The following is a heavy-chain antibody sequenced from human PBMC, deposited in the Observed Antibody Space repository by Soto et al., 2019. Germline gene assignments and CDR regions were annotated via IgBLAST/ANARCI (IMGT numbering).Heavy chain of an antibody. CDR1: GASINSGDYY. CDR3: ARGGYCSGTSCPYAIHYYYGMDV. V-gene: IGHV4-31*03. J-gene: IGHJ6*02. D-gene: IGHD2-2*01. CDR2: IFHTGST. Sequence: PSETLSLTCTVSGASINSGDYYWNWVRQHPGTGLEWIGYIFHTGSTYYNPSLMSRLTMSVDTSTNQFSLELKSVTAADTAVYYCARGGYCSGTSCPYAIHYYYGMDVWGQGTAVTVSS.